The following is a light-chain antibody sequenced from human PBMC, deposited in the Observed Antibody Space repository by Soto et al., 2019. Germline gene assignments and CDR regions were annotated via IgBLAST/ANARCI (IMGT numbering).Light chain of an antibody. V-gene: IGLV2-14*01. CDR1: SSDVGGYNY. Sequence: QSALTKPASWSGSPGQSITISCTGTSSDVGGYNYVFWYQQHPGKAPKLMIYDVSNRPSGVSNRFSGSKSGNTASLTISGLQAEDEADYYCSSYTTSSTPFYVFGTGTQLTVL. CDR3: SSYTTSSTPFYV. J-gene: IGLJ1*01. CDR2: DVS.